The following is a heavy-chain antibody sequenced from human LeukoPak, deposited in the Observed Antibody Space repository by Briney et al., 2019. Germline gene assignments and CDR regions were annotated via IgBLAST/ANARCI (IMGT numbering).Heavy chain of an antibody. V-gene: IGHV1-8*01. Sequence: EASVKVSCKASGYTFTSYDINWVRQATGQGLEWMGWMNPNSGNTGYAQKFQGRVTMTRDMSTSTAYMELSRLRSDDTAVYYCARDYDYGDYVVDYWGQGTLVTVSS. CDR1: GYTFTSYD. CDR3: ARDYDYGDYVVDY. D-gene: IGHD4-17*01. CDR2: MNPNSGNT. J-gene: IGHJ4*02.